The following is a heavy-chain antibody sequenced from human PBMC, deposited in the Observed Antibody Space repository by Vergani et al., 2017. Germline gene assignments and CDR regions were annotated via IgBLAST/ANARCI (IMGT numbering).Heavy chain of an antibody. CDR3: ARDQTLGGGFGAGDV. J-gene: IGHJ6*02. V-gene: IGHV3-33*01. D-gene: IGHD3-10*01. CDR2: IWYDGSNK. CDR1: GFTFSSYG. Sequence: QVQLVESGGGVVQPGRSLRLSCAASGFTFSSYGMHWVRQAPGKGLEWVAVIWYDGSNKYYADSVKGRFTISRDNSKNTLYLQMNSLRAEDTAVYYCARDQTLGGGFGAGDVWGQGTTVTVSS.